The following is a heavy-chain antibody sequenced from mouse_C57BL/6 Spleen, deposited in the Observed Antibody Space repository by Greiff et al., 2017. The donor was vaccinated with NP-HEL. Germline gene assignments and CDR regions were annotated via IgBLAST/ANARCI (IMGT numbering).Heavy chain of an antibody. CDR2: IWSGGST. D-gene: IGHD2-4*01. CDR1: GFSLTSYG. V-gene: IGHV2-2*01. J-gene: IGHJ1*03. CDR3: AGIYYDYDRYFDV. Sequence: QVQLQQSGPGLVQPSQSLSITCTVSGFSLTSYGVHWVRQSPGKGLEWLGVIWSGGSTDYNAAFISRLSISKDNSKSQVFFKMNSLQADDTAIYYCAGIYYDYDRYFDVWGTGTTVTVSS.